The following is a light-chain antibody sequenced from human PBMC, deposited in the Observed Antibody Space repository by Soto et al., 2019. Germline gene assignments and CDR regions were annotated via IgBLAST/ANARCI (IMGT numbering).Light chain of an antibody. Sequence: ALTQPASVSGSPGQSITISCTGTSSDVGSYNLVSWYQQHPGKAPKLMIYEVSKRPSGVSNRFSGSKSGNTASLTISGLQAEDEADYYCCSYAGSSTYLYVFGTGTKVTVL. CDR3: CSYAGSSTYLYV. CDR1: SSDVGSYNL. J-gene: IGLJ1*01. CDR2: EVS. V-gene: IGLV2-23*02.